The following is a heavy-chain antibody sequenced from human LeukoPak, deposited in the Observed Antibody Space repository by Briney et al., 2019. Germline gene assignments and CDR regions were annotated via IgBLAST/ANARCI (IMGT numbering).Heavy chain of an antibody. V-gene: IGHV1-8*01. D-gene: IGHD1-26*01. J-gene: IGHJ4*02. CDR2: LSPTSGNT. CDR1: GYTFTTYD. Sequence: AAVTVSCKASGYTFTTYDINWLRQAPGQGLAWLGWLSPTSGNTDYAQKFQGRVTLTRDTSTSTVYMQLSSMTSDDTAVYYCARGEAIVGSYWGQGTLVTVSS. CDR3: ARGEAIVGSY.